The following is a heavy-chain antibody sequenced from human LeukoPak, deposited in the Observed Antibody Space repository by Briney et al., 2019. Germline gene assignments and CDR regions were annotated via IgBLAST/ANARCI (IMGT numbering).Heavy chain of an antibody. CDR2: ISSSGSTI. D-gene: IGHD2-2*01. J-gene: IGHJ4*02. CDR3: TRELAPTSHLLGY. V-gene: IGHV3-11*01. Sequence: PGGSLRLSCAASGFTFSDYYMSWIRQAPGKGLEWVSYISSSGSTIYYADSVKGRFTISRDNAKNSLYLQMNSLRAEDTAVYYCTRELAPTSHLLGYWGQGTLVTVSS. CDR1: GFTFSDYY.